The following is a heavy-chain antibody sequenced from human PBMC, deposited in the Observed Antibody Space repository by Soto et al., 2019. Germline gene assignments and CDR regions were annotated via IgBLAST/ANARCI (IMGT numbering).Heavy chain of an antibody. D-gene: IGHD2-2*01. Sequence: GSLRLPCKVSGFTFSMYSMSWVRQSPGKGLEWVAKIPQDGVDGHYADSVKGRFTISRDNGKNSLYLQLNNLRAEDTAVYYSARDHLIMPAHDLFYGSDVWGRGAKVTVSS. CDR1: GFTFSMYS. J-gene: IGHJ6*02. V-gene: IGHV3-7*03. CDR2: IPQDGVDG. CDR3: ARDHLIMPAHDLFYGSDV.